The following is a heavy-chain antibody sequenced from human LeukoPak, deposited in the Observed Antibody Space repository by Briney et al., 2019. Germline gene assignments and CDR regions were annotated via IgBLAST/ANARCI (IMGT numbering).Heavy chain of an antibody. CDR2: IYYSGST. J-gene: IGHJ3*02. Sequence: PSESLSLTCTVSGGSISSYTWSWIRRPPGKGLEWIGYIYYSGSTNYNPSLKSRVAISVDTSKNQFSLKLSSVTAADTAVYYCARLPRRFRTVCAFDIWGQGTMVTVSS. V-gene: IGHV4-59*01. CDR3: ARLPRRFRTVCAFDI. D-gene: IGHD3/OR15-3a*01. CDR1: GGSISSYT.